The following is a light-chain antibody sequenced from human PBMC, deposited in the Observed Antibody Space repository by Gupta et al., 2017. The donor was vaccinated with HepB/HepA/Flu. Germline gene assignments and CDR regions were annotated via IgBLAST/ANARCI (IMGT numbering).Light chain of an antibody. CDR2: DVS. Sequence: QSALTQPASVSGSPGQSITISCTGTSSDVGYYNLVSWLQHHPGRAPKLIIYDVSKGPSGVSNRFSGSKSGNTASLTISGLQAEDEADYYCCSYAGSFTFVFGGGTELTVL. V-gene: IGLV2-23*02. CDR3: CSYAGSFTFV. J-gene: IGLJ3*02. CDR1: SSDVGYYNL.